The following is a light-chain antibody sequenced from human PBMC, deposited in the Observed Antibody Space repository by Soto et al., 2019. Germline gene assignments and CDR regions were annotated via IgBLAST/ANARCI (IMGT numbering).Light chain of an antibody. CDR2: DAY. Sequence: DIQMTQSPSILSASVGDRVTITCRASQSIRSWLAWYQQKPGKAPKLLIYDAYSLESGVPSRFSGRRSGTEFTLTIAGLQPEDFAVYYCQQYINWPPLTFGGGTKVDIK. CDR3: QQYINWPPLT. J-gene: IGKJ4*01. CDR1: QSIRSW. V-gene: IGKV1-5*01.